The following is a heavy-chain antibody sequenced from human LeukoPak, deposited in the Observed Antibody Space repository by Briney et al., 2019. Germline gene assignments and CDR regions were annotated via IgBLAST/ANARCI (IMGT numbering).Heavy chain of an antibody. CDR2: ISSSGSTI. CDR1: GFTFSDYY. Sequence: GGSLRLSCAASGFTFSDYYMSWIRQAPGKGLEWVSYISSSGSTIYYADSVKGRFTISRDNAKNSLYLQMNSLRAEDTAVYYCARDVTTMVRGVRGAWGQGTLVTVSS. V-gene: IGHV3-11*01. CDR3: ARDVTTMVRGVRGA. D-gene: IGHD3-10*01. J-gene: IGHJ5*02.